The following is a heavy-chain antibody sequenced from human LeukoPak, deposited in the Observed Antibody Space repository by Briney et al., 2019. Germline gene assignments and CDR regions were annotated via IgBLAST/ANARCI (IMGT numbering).Heavy chain of an antibody. CDR2: IYHSGST. D-gene: IGHD3-22*01. CDR1: GYSISSGYY. Sequence: PSETLSLTCAVSGYSISSGYYWGWIRQLPGKGLEWIGSIYHSGSTYYNPSLKIRVTISVDTSKNQFSLKLSSVTAADTAVYYCASLPHYYDSSGYYWGGDYWGQGTLVTVSS. V-gene: IGHV4-38-2*01. CDR3: ASLPHYYDSSGYYWGGDY. J-gene: IGHJ4*02.